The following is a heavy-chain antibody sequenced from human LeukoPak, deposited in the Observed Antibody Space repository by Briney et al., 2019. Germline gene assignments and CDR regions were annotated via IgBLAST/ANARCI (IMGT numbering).Heavy chain of an antibody. V-gene: IGHV4-38-2*01. Sequence: SETLSLTCAVSGYAISSGYYWGWIRQPPGKGLEWIGSIYHSGSTYYNPSLKSRVTVSVDTSKNQFSLRLTSVTAADTAVYYCARHGRSSSSWYYFNYWGQGILVTVSS. CDR3: ARHGRSSSSWYYFNY. CDR2: IYHSGST. CDR1: GYAISSGYY. D-gene: IGHD6-13*01. J-gene: IGHJ4*02.